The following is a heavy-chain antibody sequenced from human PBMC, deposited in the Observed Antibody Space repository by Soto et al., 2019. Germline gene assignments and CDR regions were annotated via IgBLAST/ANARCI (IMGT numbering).Heavy chain of an antibody. D-gene: IGHD6-19*01. CDR3: ARSVAVPGAHIDY. V-gene: IGHV4-59*01. CDR1: GGSISGSY. J-gene: IGHJ4*02. Sequence: SATLSLPCRVSGGSISGSYWSWIRQSPGKGLEWLGYVYYTGSTNYSPSLRSRVSISVDTSKNEFSLRLSSVTAADTAVYFCARSVAVPGAHIDYWGQGTQVTVSS. CDR2: VYYTGST.